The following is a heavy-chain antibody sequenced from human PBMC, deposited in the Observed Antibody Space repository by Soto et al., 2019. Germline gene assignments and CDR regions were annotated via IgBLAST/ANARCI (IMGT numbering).Heavy chain of an antibody. J-gene: IGHJ6*03. Sequence: QVPLVQSGAEVKKPGASVKVSCKASGYTFTSYGISWVRQAPGQGLEWMGWISAYNGNTNYAQKLQGRVTMTTDTSTSTAYMELRSLRSDDTAVYYCARAALAGTDYYYYYMDVWGKGTTVTVSS. CDR1: GYTFTSYG. CDR3: ARAALAGTDYYYYYMDV. CDR2: ISAYNGNT. V-gene: IGHV1-18*01. D-gene: IGHD6-19*01.